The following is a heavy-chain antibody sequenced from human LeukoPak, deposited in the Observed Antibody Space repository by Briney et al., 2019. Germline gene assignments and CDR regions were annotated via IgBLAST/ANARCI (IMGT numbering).Heavy chain of an antibody. CDR3: ARHLSSGSGNYHFDY. J-gene: IGHJ4*02. CDR1: GYSFTTYW. D-gene: IGHD3-10*01. Sequence: GESLKISCKGSGYSFTTYWIGWVRQMPGKGLEWMGIIYPADSTAHYSPSFQGQVTMSADKSISTAYLQWSSLKASDTAMYFCARHLSSGSGNYHFDYWGQGTLVTVSS. CDR2: IYPADSTA. V-gene: IGHV5-51*01.